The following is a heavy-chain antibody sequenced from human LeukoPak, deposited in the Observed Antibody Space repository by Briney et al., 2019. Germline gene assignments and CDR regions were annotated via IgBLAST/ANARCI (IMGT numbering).Heavy chain of an antibody. V-gene: IGHV3-73*01. Sequence: PGGSLRLSCEASGFAFSASALHWVRQTSGRGLEWIGRIRSKTNSYATAYAASVEGRFTISRHDSENRWYLQMNSLRTEDTAVYYCTGPEFDYWGQGALVTVSA. J-gene: IGHJ4*02. CDR2: IRSKTNSYAT. CDR3: TGPEFDY. CDR1: GFAFSASA.